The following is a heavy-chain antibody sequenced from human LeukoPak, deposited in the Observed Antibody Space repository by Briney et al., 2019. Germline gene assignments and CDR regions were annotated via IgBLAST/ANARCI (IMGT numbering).Heavy chain of an antibody. D-gene: IGHD3-10*01. Sequence: KGLEWXGXIYPGDSDTRYSSSFQGQVTISADKSISTAYLQWSSLKASDTAMYYCARHEDYYGSGSYYNYWGQGTLVTVSP. V-gene: IGHV5-51*01. J-gene: IGHJ4*02. CDR2: IYPGDSDT. CDR3: ARHEDYYGSGSYYNY.